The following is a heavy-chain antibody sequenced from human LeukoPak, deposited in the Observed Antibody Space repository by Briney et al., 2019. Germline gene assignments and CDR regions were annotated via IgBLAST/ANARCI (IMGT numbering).Heavy chain of an antibody. CDR3: SGGGSGWYSNY. J-gene: IGHJ4*02. CDR2: INTDGSST. D-gene: IGHD6-19*01. CDR1: GFTFSSYW. Sequence: GGSLRLSCAASGFTFSSYWMHWVRQAPGKGLMWVSRINTDGSSTNYADSVKGRFTISRDNAKNTLYLQMNNLRAEGTAVYYCSGGGSGWYSNYWGQGTLVTVSS. V-gene: IGHV3-74*01.